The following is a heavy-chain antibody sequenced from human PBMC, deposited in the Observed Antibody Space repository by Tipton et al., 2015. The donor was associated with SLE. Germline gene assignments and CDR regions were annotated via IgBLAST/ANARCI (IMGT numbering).Heavy chain of an antibody. CDR1: GGSISSYY. V-gene: IGHV4-59*01. J-gene: IGHJ3*02. CDR2: IYYSGST. Sequence: TLSLTCTVSGGSISSYYWSWIRQPAGKGLEWIGYIYYSGSTNYNPSLKSRVTISVDTSKNQFSLKLSSVTAADTAVYYCARDHNTAVAGRVGAFDIWGQGTMVTVSS. D-gene: IGHD6-19*01. CDR3: ARDHNTAVAGRVGAFDI.